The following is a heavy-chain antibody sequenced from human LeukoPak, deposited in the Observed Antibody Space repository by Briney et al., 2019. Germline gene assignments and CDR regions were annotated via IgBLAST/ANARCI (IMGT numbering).Heavy chain of an antibody. V-gene: IGHV3-33*08. D-gene: IGHD3-10*01. CDR1: GFTFSSYG. Sequence: GGSLRLSCAASGFTFSSYGMHWVRQAPGKGLEWVAVIWYDGSNKYYADSVKGRFTISRDNSKNTLYLQMNSLRAEDTAVYYCAREGPEVLWFGELSGHRPRLYYYYYGMDVWGQGTTVTVSS. J-gene: IGHJ6*02. CDR3: AREGPEVLWFGELSGHRPRLYYYYYGMDV. CDR2: IWYDGSNK.